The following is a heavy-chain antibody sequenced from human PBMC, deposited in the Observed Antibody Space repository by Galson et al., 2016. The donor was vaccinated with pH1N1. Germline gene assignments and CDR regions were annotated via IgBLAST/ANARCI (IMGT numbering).Heavy chain of an antibody. D-gene: IGHD3-16*01. Sequence: SETLSLTCTVSGDSTDTHYWNWIRQPPGKGLELLGYVSYNGRTKYNPSLQSRVTISIDTSKNQFSLKLSSVTAADTAVYFCARESVITRPTIMAFDYWGQGALVTVSS. J-gene: IGHJ4*02. CDR2: VSYNGRT. V-gene: IGHV4-59*11. CDR3: ARESVITRPTIMAFDY. CDR1: GDSTDTHY.